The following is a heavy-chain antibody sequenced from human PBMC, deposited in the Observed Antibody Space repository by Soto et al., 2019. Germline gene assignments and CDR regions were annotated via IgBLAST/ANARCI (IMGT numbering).Heavy chain of an antibody. Sequence: QVQLQQWGAGLLEPSETLSLTCGISGGSFSGFYWSWIRQSPGKGLEWLSEINHSGTTHYNPSLDSGVSIWIDTSKAQFSLNVNSVTAADTAIDYYARHVLQYNGMDQWGQGTLVSVSS. CDR2: INHSGTT. CDR1: GGSFSGFY. J-gene: IGHJ5*02. CDR3: ARHVLQYNGMDQ. V-gene: IGHV4-34*01. D-gene: IGHD1-1*01.